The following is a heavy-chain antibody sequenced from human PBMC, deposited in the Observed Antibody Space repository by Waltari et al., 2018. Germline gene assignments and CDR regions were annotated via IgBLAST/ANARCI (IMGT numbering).Heavy chain of an antibody. D-gene: IGHD3-16*01. CDR2: ISGSGGGT. J-gene: IGHJ4*02. CDR1: GFTFSLYA. V-gene: IGHV3-23*01. Sequence: EVQLLESGGGLVQPGGSLRLSCAASGFTFSLYAMNWVRQAPGKGLEWVSAISGSGGGTFDADAVKGRFTISRDNSKNTLYLQVDSLGAEDSAVYYCAKDRGGWYLDYWGQGTLVTVSS. CDR3: AKDRGGWYLDY.